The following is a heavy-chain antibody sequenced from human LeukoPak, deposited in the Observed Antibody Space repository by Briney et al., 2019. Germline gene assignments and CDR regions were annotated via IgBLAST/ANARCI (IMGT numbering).Heavy chain of an antibody. J-gene: IGHJ5*02. CDR1: GFTFSRYG. CDR3: AKDRGVIVPAGMAT. D-gene: IGHD2-2*01. Sequence: GGSLRLSCAASGFTFSRYGMNWVRQAPGKGLEWVSYISRSSSTVYYADSVKGRFTISRDNSKNTLYLQMNSLRAEETAVYYCAKDRGVIVPAGMATWGQGTLVTVSS. CDR2: ISRSSSTV. V-gene: IGHV3-48*01.